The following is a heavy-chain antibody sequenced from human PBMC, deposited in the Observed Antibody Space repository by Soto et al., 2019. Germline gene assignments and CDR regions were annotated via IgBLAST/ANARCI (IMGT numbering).Heavy chain of an antibody. CDR2: IYYSGST. Sequence: QLQLQESGPGLVKPSETLSLTCTVSGGSISSSSYYWGWIRQPPGKGLEWIGSIYYSGSTYDNPSLKSRVTISVDTSKNQFSLKLSSVTAADTAVYYCARHEYSSPFDYWGQGTLVTVSS. CDR3: ARHEYSSPFDY. V-gene: IGHV4-39*01. D-gene: IGHD6-6*01. CDR1: GGSISSSSYY. J-gene: IGHJ4*02.